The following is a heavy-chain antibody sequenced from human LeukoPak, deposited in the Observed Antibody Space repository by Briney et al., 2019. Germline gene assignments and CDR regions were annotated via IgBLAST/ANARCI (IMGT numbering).Heavy chain of an antibody. J-gene: IGHJ4*02. CDR1: GYTFTSYD. Sequence: ASVKVSCKASGYTFTSYDINWVRQATGQGLEWMGWMNPNSGNTGYAQKFQGRVTMTRNTSISTAYMELSSLRSEDTAVYYCARGDLGYCSSTSCYVFDYWGQGTLVTVSS. V-gene: IGHV1-8*01. D-gene: IGHD2-2*01. CDR3: ARGDLGYCSSTSCYVFDY. CDR2: MNPNSGNT.